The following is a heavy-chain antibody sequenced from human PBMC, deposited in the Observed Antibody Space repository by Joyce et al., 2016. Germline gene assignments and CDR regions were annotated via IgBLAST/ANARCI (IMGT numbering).Heavy chain of an antibody. CDR1: GYTFTSYG. Sequence: QVHLVQSGAELKRPGASVKISCKTSGYTFTSYGIHWVRQAPGQNLEWMGRIIAGNGGTKYSQRFQDRVTITRDTSATTVYMELSSLESEDTAVYYCARYDYGDAFSIWGQGTMVTVSS. V-gene: IGHV1-3*01. D-gene: IGHD4-17*01. CDR2: IIAGNGGT. J-gene: IGHJ3*02. CDR3: ARYDYGDAFSI.